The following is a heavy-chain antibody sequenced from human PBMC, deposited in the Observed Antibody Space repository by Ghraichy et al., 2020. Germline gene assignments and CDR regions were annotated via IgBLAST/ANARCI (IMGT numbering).Heavy chain of an antibody. CDR3: ARKGASCGGDYFQDFDL. CDR2: IDTGKRSTI. Sequence: LSLTCVASGFTFSSYSMNWVRQAPGKGLEWVSSIDTGKRSTIYYAGSVRGRFTISRDNGRNSVYLQMNSLRGEDTGVYYCARKGASCGGDYFQDFDLWGRGTVVTVSS. V-gene: IGHV3-48*01. CDR1: GFTFSSYS. J-gene: IGHJ2*01. D-gene: IGHD2-21*02.